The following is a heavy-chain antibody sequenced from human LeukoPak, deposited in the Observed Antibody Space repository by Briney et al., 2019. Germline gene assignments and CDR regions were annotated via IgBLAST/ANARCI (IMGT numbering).Heavy chain of an antibody. J-gene: IGHJ4*02. CDR1: GGSFSGYY. CDR2: INHSGST. CDR3: ARALLRDTAMVPFDY. Sequence: SETLSLTCAVYGGSFSGYYWSWIRQPPGKGLEWIGEINHSGSTNYNPSLKSRVTISVDTSKNQFSLKLSSVTAADTAVYYCARALLRDTAMVPFDYWGQGTLVTVSS. V-gene: IGHV4-34*01. D-gene: IGHD5-18*01.